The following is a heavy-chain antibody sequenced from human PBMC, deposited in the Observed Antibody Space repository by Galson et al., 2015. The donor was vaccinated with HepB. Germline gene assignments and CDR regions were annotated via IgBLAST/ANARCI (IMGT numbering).Heavy chain of an antibody. Sequence: LSLTCTVAGGSLSSSSYFWGWIRQPPGQGPEWIGSMYYSGTTYCNPSLKSRVTISVDTSKNQFSLRLNSVCAADTSVYYCARHRNEEAVAGWGARPFDIWGHGTMVTVSS. J-gene: IGHJ3*02. CDR2: MYYSGTT. V-gene: IGHV4-39*01. D-gene: IGHD6-19*01. CDR3: ARHRNEEAVAGWGARPFDI. CDR1: GGSLSSSSYF.